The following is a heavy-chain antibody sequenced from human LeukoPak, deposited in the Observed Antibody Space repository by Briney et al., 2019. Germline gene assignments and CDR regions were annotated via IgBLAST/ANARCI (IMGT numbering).Heavy chain of an antibody. V-gene: IGHV3-7*01. J-gene: IGHJ6*03. D-gene: IGHD6-13*01. CDR1: GFTFSSYW. CDR3: ARDTESSSWYHVDYYYYMDV. CDR2: IKQDGSEK. Sequence: GGSLRLSRAASGFTFSSYWMSWVRQAPGKGLEWVANIKQDGSEKYYVDSVKGRFTISRDNAKNSLYLQMNSLRAEDTAVYYCARDTESSSWYHVDYYYYMDVWGKGTTVTVSS.